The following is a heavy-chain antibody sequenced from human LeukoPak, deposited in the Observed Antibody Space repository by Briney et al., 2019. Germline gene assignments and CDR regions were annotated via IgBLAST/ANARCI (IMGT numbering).Heavy chain of an antibody. CDR3: ARVGATRGEDY. CDR2: IYYSGST. CDR1: GGSISSYY. D-gene: IGHD1-26*01. Sequence: VKPSETLSLTCTVSGGSISSYYWSWIRQPPGKGLEWIGYIYYSGSTYYNPSLKSRVTISVDTSKNQFSLKLSSVTAADTAVYYCARVGATRGEDYWGQGTLVTVSS. J-gene: IGHJ4*02. V-gene: IGHV4-59*08.